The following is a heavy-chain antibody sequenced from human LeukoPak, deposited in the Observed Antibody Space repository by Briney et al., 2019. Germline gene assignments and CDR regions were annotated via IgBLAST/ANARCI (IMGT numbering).Heavy chain of an antibody. D-gene: IGHD3-3*01. J-gene: IGHJ5*02. CDR3: ASVGVVGFPNSFDP. CDR1: GGTFSSYA. CDR2: IIPILGIA. Sequence: GASVKVSCKASGGTFSSYAISWVRQAPGQGLEWMGRIIPILGIANYAQKFQGRVTITADKSTSTAYMELSSLRSEDTAVYYCASVGVVGFPNSFDPWGQGTLVTVSS. V-gene: IGHV1-69*04.